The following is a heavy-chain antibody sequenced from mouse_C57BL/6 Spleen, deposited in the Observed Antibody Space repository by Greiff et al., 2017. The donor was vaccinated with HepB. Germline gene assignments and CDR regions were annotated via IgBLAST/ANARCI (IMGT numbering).Heavy chain of an antibody. CDR1: GFSFNTYA. V-gene: IGHV10-1*01. Sequence: EVQLQESGGGLVQPKGSLKLSCAASGFSFNTYAMNWVRQAPGKGLEWVARIRSKSNNYATYYADSVKDRFTISRDDSESMLYLQMNNLKTEDTAMYYCVRQIYWGYFDVWGTGTTVTVSS. CDR3: VRQIYWGYFDV. J-gene: IGHJ1*03. CDR2: IRSKSNNYAT. D-gene: IGHD1-1*01.